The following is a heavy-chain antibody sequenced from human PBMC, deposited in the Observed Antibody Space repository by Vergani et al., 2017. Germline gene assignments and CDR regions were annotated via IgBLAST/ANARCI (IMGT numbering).Heavy chain of an antibody. V-gene: IGHV1-18*01. J-gene: IGHJ4*02. CDR2: ISTYNYNT. D-gene: IGHD3-16*02. Sequence: QVQLVQSGAEVKKPGASVKVSCKASGYTFTSYDISWVRQAPGQGLEWVGWISTYNYNTDYAQKLQGRVTITTDTSTSTAYMELRSLRSDDAAVYYCARVGNDYVWGSYRSRLDYWGQGTLVTVSS. CDR3: ARVGNDYVWGSYRSRLDY. CDR1: GYTFTSYD.